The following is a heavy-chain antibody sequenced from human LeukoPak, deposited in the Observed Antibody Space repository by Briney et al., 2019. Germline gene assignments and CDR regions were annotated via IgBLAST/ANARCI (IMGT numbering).Heavy chain of an antibody. CDR2: ISAYNGNT. V-gene: IGHV1-18*01. CDR1: GYTFTSYG. Sequence: ASVKVSCKASGYTFTSYGISWVRQAPGQGLEWMGWISAYNGNTNYAQKFQGRVTMTTDTSTSTAYMELRSLRSDDTAVYYCARFWAYSSCWNYFDYWGQGTLVTVSS. J-gene: IGHJ4*02. D-gene: IGHD6-19*01. CDR3: ARFWAYSSCWNYFDY.